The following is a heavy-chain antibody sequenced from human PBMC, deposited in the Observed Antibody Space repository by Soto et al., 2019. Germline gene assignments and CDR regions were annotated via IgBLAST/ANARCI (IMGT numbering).Heavy chain of an antibody. J-gene: IGHJ4*02. CDR2: IKSKTDGGTT. CDR1: GFTFSNAW. CDR3: TTEPVTQQAEFDY. Sequence: EVQLVESGGGLVKPGGSLRLSCAASGFTFSNAWMNWVRQAPGKGLEWVGRIKSKTDGGTTDYAAPVKGRFTISRDDSKNTLSLQMNSLKTEDTAVYYCTTEPVTQQAEFDYWGQGTLVTVSS. V-gene: IGHV3-15*07. D-gene: IGHD5-18*01.